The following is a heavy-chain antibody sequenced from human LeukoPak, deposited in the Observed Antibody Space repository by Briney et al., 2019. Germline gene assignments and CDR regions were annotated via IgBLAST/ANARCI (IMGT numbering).Heavy chain of an antibody. V-gene: IGHV4-34*01. CDR1: GGSFSGYY. CDR2: INHSGST. CDR3: ARHYGSGSYYVGWFDP. J-gene: IGHJ5*02. Sequence: TSETLSLTCAVYGGSFSGYYWSWIRQPPGKGLEWIGEINHSGSTNYNPSLKSRVTISVDTSKNQFSLKLSSVTAADTAVYYCARHYGSGSYYVGWFDPWGQGTLVTVSS. D-gene: IGHD3-10*01.